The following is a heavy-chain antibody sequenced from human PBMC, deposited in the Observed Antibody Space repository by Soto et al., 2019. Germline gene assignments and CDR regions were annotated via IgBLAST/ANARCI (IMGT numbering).Heavy chain of an antibody. J-gene: IGHJ3*02. V-gene: IGHV4-34*01. CDR3: ARGEDSSGYSDAFDT. CDR1: GGSFSGYY. D-gene: IGHD3-22*01. CDR2: INHSGST. Sequence: SETLSLTCAVYGGSFSGYYWSWIRQPPGKGLEWIGEINHSGSTNYNPSLKSRVTISVDTSKNQFSLKLSSVTAADTAVYYCARGEDSSGYSDAFDTWGQGTMVTVSS.